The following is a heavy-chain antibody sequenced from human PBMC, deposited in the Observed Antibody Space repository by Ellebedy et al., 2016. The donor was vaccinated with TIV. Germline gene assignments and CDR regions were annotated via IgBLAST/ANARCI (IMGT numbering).Heavy chain of an antibody. Sequence: GESLKISCAASGFTFSSYTMRWVRQAPGKGLEWVSDISGSGGSTYYADSVKGRFTISRDNSKNKLYLQMNSLRVEDTAVYYCAKGITAAVVEGSLFDPWGQGTLVTVSS. CDR2: ISGSGGST. CDR3: AKGITAAVVEGSLFDP. J-gene: IGHJ5*02. CDR1: GFTFSSYT. V-gene: IGHV3-23*01. D-gene: IGHD6-13*01.